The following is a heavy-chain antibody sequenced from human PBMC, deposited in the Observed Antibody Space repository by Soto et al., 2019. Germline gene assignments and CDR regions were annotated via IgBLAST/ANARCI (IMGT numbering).Heavy chain of an antibody. CDR2: IYPGDSDT. V-gene: IGHV5-51*01. Sequence: GESLKISCKGSGYSFTSYWIGWVRQMPGKGLEWTGIIYPGDSDTRYSPSFQGQVTISADKSISTAYLQWSSLKASDTAMYYCARLPSYSSSWYYYYGMDVWGQGTTVTVSS. CDR3: ARLPSYSSSWYYYYGMDV. CDR1: GYSFTSYW. D-gene: IGHD6-13*01. J-gene: IGHJ6*02.